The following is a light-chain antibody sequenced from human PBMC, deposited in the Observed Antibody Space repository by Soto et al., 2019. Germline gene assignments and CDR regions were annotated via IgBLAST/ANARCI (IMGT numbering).Light chain of an antibody. CDR3: QQYDNYPLT. V-gene: IGKV1-5*01. Sequence: DIQMTQSPSTLSASAGDRVTITCRASQSINNWLAWYQQKPGKAPKFLIYDASNLESGVPSRFSGSASGTEFTLTISSLQPDDFATYYCQQYDNYPLTFGGGTKVDI. CDR2: DAS. J-gene: IGKJ4*01. CDR1: QSINNW.